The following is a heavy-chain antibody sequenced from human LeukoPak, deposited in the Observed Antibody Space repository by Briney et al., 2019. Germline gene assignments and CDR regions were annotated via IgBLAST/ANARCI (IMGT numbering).Heavy chain of an antibody. Sequence: GGSLRLSCAASGFSFSSYAMSWVRQAPGKGLECVSAISGSGSSTYYADSVKGRFTISRDNSKNTLYLQMNTLRAEDTAIYYCAKDWSYGPRYYFDYWGQGSLVTVSS. CDR1: GFSFSSYA. J-gene: IGHJ4*02. D-gene: IGHD5-18*01. CDR3: AKDWSYGPRYYFDY. V-gene: IGHV3-23*01. CDR2: ISGSGSST.